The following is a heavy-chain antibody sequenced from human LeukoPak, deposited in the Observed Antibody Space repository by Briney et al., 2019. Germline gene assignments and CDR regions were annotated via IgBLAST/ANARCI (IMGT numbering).Heavy chain of an antibody. CDR2: TFYSGST. J-gene: IGHJ4*02. CDR1: GGSISSYY. V-gene: IGHV4-59*01. CDR3: ARGSDFGDY. D-gene: IGHD4-17*01. Sequence: PSETLSLTCTVSGGSISSYYWSWIRQPPGKGLEWIGYTFYSGSTNYNPSLKSRVTISINTSKNQFSLRLSSVTAADTAVYYCARGSDFGDYWGQGTLVTVSS.